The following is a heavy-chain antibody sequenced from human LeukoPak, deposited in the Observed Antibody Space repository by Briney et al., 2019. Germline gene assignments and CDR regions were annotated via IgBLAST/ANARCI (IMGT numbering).Heavy chain of an antibody. CDR1: GFMFITYW. J-gene: IGHJ4*02. V-gene: IGHV3-7*03. Sequence: RAGGSLRLSCAASGFMFITYWMSWVRQGPGEGLEWVANINQRGSEKYYVDSVKGRFTISRGNAKNSLDLQMNSLRVEDTAIYYCARLVVPPGNRGWYYEYWGQGTLVTVSS. D-gene: IGHD2-2*01. CDR2: INQRGSEK. CDR3: ARLVVPPGNRGWYYEY.